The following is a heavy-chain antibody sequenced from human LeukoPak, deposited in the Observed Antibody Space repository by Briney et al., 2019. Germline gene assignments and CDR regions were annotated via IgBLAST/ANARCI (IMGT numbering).Heavy chain of an antibody. CDR2: MNPNSGNT. Sequence: ASVKVSCKASGYTFTSYDINWVRQATGQGLEWMGWMNPNSGNTGYAQKFQGRVTMTRNTSISTAYMELSSLRSGDTAVYYCARGRAAAGRRGWFDPWGQGTLVTVSS. CDR1: GYTFTSYD. V-gene: IGHV1-8*01. CDR3: ARGRAAAGRRGWFDP. D-gene: IGHD6-13*01. J-gene: IGHJ5*02.